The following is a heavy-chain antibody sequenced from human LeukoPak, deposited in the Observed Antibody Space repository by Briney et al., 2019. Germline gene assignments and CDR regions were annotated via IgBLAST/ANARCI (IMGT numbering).Heavy chain of an antibody. CDR2: ISSSSSYI. D-gene: IGHD6-13*01. V-gene: IGHV3-21*01. J-gene: IGHJ4*02. Sequence: PGGSLRLSCAASGFTFSSYAMNWVRQAPGKGLEWVSSISSSSSYIYYADSVKGRFTISRDNAKNSLYLQMNSLRAEDTAVYYCARLLYSSSWYLDYWGQGTLVTVSS. CDR1: GFTFSSYA. CDR3: ARLLYSSSWYLDY.